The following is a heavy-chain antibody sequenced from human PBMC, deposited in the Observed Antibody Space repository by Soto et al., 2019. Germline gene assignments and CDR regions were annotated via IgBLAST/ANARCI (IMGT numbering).Heavy chain of an antibody. CDR1: GFTFSNDW. D-gene: IGHD2-8*02. V-gene: IGHV3-74*01. CDR3: ARGPRGVYGNDY. J-gene: IGHJ4*02. Sequence: EVQLVESGVGLVQPGGSLRLSCAASGFTFSNDWMHWVRQAAGKGLVWVSRINMDGSSTNYADSVKGRFTISRDNAKNTLYLQINSLRVDDTAIYFCARGPRGVYGNDYWGQGALVTVSS. CDR2: INMDGSST.